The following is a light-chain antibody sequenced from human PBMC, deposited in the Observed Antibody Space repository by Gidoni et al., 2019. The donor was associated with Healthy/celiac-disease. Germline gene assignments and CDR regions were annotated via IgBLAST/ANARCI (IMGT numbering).Light chain of an antibody. CDR2: WAS. CDR1: QSVLYSSNNKNY. Sequence: DIVMTQSPDSLAVSLGESATINCKSSQSVLYSSNNKNYLAWYQQKPGQPPKLLIYWASTRESGVPDRFSGSGSGTDFTLTISSLQAEDVAVYYCQQYYSPYTFGQGTKLEIK. J-gene: IGKJ2*01. V-gene: IGKV4-1*01. CDR3: QQYYSPYT.